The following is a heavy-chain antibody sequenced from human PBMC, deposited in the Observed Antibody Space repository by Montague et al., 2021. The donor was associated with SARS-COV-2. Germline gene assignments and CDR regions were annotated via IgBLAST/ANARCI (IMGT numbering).Heavy chain of an antibody. Sequence: SETLSLTCTVSGVSVTDYYWSWIRQPPGKGLEWVGDVLYNKGTDFNPSLKRRVAISVDTSKNQFSLRLTSVTAADTALYYCVRHPHYDGLNGPPDFWDQGTLDTVSS. V-gene: IGHV4-59*08. D-gene: IGHD3-9*01. J-gene: IGHJ4*02. CDR2: VLYNKGT. CDR3: VRHPHYDGLNGPPDF. CDR1: GVSVTDYY.